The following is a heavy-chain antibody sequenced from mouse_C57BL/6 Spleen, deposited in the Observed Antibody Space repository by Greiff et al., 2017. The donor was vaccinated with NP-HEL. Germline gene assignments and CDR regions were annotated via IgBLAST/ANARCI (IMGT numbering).Heavy chain of an antibody. CDR3: TVGGNPDY. V-gene: IGHV6-3*01. J-gene: IGHJ2*02. Sequence: EVKLVESGGGLVQPGGSMKLSCVASGFTFSNYWMNWVRQSPEKGLEWVAQIRLKSDNYATHYAESVKGRFTISRDDSKSSVYLQMNNLRAEDTGIYYCTVGGNPDYWGQGTSRTVSS. CDR1: GFTFSNYW. CDR2: IRLKSDNYAT. D-gene: IGHD2-1*01.